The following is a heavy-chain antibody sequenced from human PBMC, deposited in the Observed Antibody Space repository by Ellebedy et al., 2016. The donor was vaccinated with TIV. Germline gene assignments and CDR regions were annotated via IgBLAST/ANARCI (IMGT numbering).Heavy chain of an antibody. CDR1: GGSFSTYV. CDR3: ARGSDGHTYTMDV. J-gene: IGHJ6*02. V-gene: IGHV1-69*13. CDR2: IIPIFGTA. Sequence: ASVKVSCXASGGSFSTYVLTWVRQAPGQGLEWMGGIIPIFGTANYAQKFQGRVTITADESTSTAYMELSSLGSEDTAMYYCARGSDGHTYTMDVWGQGTTVTVSS. D-gene: IGHD3-10*01.